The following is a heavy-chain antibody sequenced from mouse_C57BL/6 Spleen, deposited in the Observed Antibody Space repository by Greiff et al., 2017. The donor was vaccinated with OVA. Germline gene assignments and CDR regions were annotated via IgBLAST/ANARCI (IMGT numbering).Heavy chain of an antibody. CDR2: IDPSDSYS. CDR3: ARRGLRNFDY. J-gene: IGHJ2*01. CDR1: GYTFTSYW. D-gene: IGHD1-1*01. Sequence: VQLQQSGAELVMPGASVKLSCKASGYTFTSYWMHWVKQRPGQGLEWIGEIDPSDSYSNYNQKFKGKSTLTVDKSSSTAYMQLSSLTSEDSAVYYCARRGLRNFDYWGQGTTLTVSS. V-gene: IGHV1-69*01.